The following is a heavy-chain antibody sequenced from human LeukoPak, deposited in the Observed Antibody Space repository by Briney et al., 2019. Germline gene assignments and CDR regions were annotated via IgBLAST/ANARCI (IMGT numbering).Heavy chain of an antibody. CDR1: GFTFSSYW. CDR3: VRGSLRLPRSTPDY. V-gene: IGHV3-74*01. CDR2: INSDGSST. J-gene: IGHJ4*02. D-gene: IGHD2-21*02. Sequence: PGRSLRLSCAASGFTFSSYWMHWVRQAPGKGLVWVSRINSDGSSTSYADSVKGRFTISRDNAVNTLYLQMNSLRVEDTAVYYCVRGSLRLPRSTPDYWGQGTLVTVSS.